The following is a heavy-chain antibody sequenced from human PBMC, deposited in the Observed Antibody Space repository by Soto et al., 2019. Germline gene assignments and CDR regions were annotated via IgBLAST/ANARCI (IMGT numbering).Heavy chain of an antibody. CDR3: ARMYF. CDR2: LYSSGRA. CDR1: GLAVSNNY. D-gene: IGHD2-8*01. V-gene: IGHV3-66*01. J-gene: IGHJ4*02. Sequence: EVQLVESGGGLVQPGGSLRVSCAASGLAVSNNYMSWVRQAPGKGPEWVSVLYSSGRADYADSVKARFTISRDNSKNTLYLQMNSLRAEDTAVYYCARMYFWGQGTLVTVSS.